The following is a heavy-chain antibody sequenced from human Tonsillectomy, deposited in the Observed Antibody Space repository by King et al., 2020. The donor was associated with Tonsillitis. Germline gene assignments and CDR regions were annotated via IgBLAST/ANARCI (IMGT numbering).Heavy chain of an antibody. D-gene: IGHD2-2*01. J-gene: IGHJ3*02. V-gene: IGHV3-33*01. Sequence: VQLVESGGGVVQPGRSLRLSCAASGFIFSGFGMHWVRQAPGKGLEWVALIWDDGSNKYYADSVKGRFTISRDNSKNTLYLQMNSLRAEDTAVYYCAGDLEGGYCSSTSCNDAFDIWGQGTMVTVSS. CDR1: GFIFSGFG. CDR2: IWDDGSNK. CDR3: AGDLEGGYCSSTSCNDAFDI.